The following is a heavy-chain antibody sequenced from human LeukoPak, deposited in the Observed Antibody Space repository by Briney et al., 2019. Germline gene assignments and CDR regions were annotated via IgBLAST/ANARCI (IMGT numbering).Heavy chain of an antibody. J-gene: IGHJ4*02. CDR1: GFTFSSYA. D-gene: IGHD2-2*02. CDR2: ISYDGSNK. Sequence: HPGRSLRLSCAASGFTFSSYAMHWVRQAPGKGLEWVAVISYDGSNKYYADSVKGRFTISRDSSKNTLYLQMNSLRAEDTAVYYCVYRPNWGQGTLVTVSS. V-gene: IGHV3-30*04. CDR3: VYRPN.